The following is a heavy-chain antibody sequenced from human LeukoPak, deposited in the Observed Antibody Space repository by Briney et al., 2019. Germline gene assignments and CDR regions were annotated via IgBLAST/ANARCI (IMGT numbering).Heavy chain of an antibody. CDR1: GYTFTSYD. V-gene: IGHV1-8*01. J-gene: IGHJ6*02. Sequence: VAPVKVSCKASGYTFTSYDINWVRQATGQGLEWMGWMNPNSGNTGYAQKFQGRVTMTRNTSISTAYMELSSLRSEDTAVYYCARNFARRYCSGGSCYSYYYYGMDVWGQGTTVTVSS. D-gene: IGHD2-15*01. CDR3: ARNFARRYCSGGSCYSYYYYGMDV. CDR2: MNPNSGNT.